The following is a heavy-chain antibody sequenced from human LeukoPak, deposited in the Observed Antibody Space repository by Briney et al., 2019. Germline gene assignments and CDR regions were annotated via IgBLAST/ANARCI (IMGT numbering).Heavy chain of an antibody. V-gene: IGHV1-46*01. CDR1: GYTFTSYY. D-gene: IGHD4-23*01. Sequence: ASVKVSCKASGYTFTSYYMHWVRQAAGQGLEWMGIINPSGGSTSYARKFQGRVTMTRDMSTSTAYMELSRLRTEDTAVYYCARDNSVEDTAWWFDPWGEGTLVTVSS. CDR3: ARDNSVEDTAWWFDP. J-gene: IGHJ5*02. CDR2: INPSGGST.